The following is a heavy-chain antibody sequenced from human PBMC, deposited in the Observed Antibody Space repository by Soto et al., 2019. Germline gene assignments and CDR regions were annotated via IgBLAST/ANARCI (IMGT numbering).Heavy chain of an antibody. Sequence: EVQLVESGGGLVQPGGSLRLSCVASGFIFNSYSMNWVRQAPGKGLEWISYINSGSTSVFYADSVKGRFTISRDNSQNSLYLQMNSLRAEDTAVYYCASSASTDAYWGQGTLVTVSS. V-gene: IGHV3-48*01. D-gene: IGHD1-26*01. J-gene: IGHJ4*02. CDR1: GFIFNSYS. CDR3: ASSASTDAY. CDR2: INSGSTSV.